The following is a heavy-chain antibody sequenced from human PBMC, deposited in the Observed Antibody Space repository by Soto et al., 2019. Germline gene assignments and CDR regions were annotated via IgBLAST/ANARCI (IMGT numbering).Heavy chain of an antibody. D-gene: IGHD6-13*01. CDR2: ISAYNGNT. V-gene: IGHV1-18*04. CDR1: GYTFTSYG. CDR3: AGRGNSSSSWKVGYYYYGMDV. J-gene: IGHJ6*02. Sequence: ASVKVSCKASGYTFTSYGISWVRQAPGQGLEWMGWISAYNGNTNYAQKLQGRVTMTTDTSTSTAYMELRSLRSEDTAVYYCAGRGNSSSSWKVGYYYYGMDVWGQGTTVTVSS.